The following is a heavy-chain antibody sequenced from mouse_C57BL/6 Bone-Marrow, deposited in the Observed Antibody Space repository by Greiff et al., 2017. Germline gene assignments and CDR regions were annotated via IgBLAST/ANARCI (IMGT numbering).Heavy chain of an antibody. D-gene: IGHD1-1*01. CDR3: ARERVYGSSPYYFDY. V-gene: IGHV1-81*01. J-gene: IGHJ2*01. Sequence: VQLVESGAELARPGASVKLSCKASGYTFTSYGISWVKQRTGQGLEWIGEIYPRSGNTYYNEKFKGKATLTADKSSSTAYMELRSLTSEDSAVYFCARERVYGSSPYYFDYWGQGTTLTVSS. CDR2: IYPRSGNT. CDR1: GYTFTSYG.